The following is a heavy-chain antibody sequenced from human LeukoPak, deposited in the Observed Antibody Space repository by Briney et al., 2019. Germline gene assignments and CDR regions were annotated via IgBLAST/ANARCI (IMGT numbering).Heavy chain of an antibody. CDR2: ISSSSSCI. CDR1: GFTFSSYS. CDR3: ARGPEGDYYDSSGTDY. D-gene: IGHD3-22*01. Sequence: GGSLRLSCAASGFTFSSYSMNWVRQAPGKGLEWVSSISSSSSCIYYADSVKGRFTISRDNAKNSLYLQMNSLRAEDTAVYYCARGPEGDYYDSSGTDYWGQGTLVTVSS. V-gene: IGHV3-21*01. J-gene: IGHJ4*02.